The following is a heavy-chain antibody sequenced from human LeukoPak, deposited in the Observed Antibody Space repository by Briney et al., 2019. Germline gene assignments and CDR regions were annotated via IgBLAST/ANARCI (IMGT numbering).Heavy chain of an antibody. CDR1: GFTFTYYW. J-gene: IGHJ4*02. V-gene: IGHV3-7*01. Sequence: GGSLRLSCAASGFTFTYYWMTWVRQAPGKGLEWEANIKQDGSEKYYVDSVKGRFTISRDNAKNSLYLQMNSLRAEDTAVYYCARAKAGGASTFDYWGQGTLVTVSS. D-gene: IGHD4-17*01. CDR2: IKQDGSEK. CDR3: ARAKAGGASTFDY.